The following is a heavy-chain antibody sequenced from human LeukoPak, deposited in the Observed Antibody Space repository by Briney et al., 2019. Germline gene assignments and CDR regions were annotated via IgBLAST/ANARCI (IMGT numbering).Heavy chain of an antibody. V-gene: IGHV4-30-4*01. D-gene: IGHD3-10*01. CDR3: ARVVREYYYYYGMDV. CDR2: IYYSGST. J-gene: IGHJ6*02. Sequence: SQTLSLTCTVSGGSISSGDYYWSWIRQPPGKGLEWIGYIYYSGSTYYNPSLKSRVTISVDTSKNQFSLKLSSATAADTAVYYCARVVREYYYYYGMDVWGQGTTVTVSS. CDR1: GGSISSGDYY.